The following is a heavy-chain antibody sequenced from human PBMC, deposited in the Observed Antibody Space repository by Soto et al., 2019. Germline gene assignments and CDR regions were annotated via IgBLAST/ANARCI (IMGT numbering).Heavy chain of an antibody. CDR2: INHSGST. J-gene: IGHJ3*02. Sequence: SETLSLTCTVYGGSFSGYYWSWIRQPPGKGLEWIGEINHSGSTNYNPSLKSRVTISVDTSKNQFSLKLSSVTAADTAVYYCARGRSGYNFEDAFDIWGQGTMVTVSS. CDR1: GGSFSGYY. V-gene: IGHV4-34*01. CDR3: ARGRSGYNFEDAFDI. D-gene: IGHD5-12*01.